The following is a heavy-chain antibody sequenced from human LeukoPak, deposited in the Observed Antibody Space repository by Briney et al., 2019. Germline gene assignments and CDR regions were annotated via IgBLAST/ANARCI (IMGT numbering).Heavy chain of an antibody. Sequence: SETLSLTCTVSGGSISSYYWRWIRQPAGKGLEWIGRIYTSGSTNYNPSLKSRVTMSVDTSKNQFSLKLSSVTAADTAVYYCARDKPYCGGDCYNWFDPWGQGTLVTVSS. V-gene: IGHV4-4*07. J-gene: IGHJ5*02. CDR2: IYTSGST. CDR3: ARDKPYCGGDCYNWFDP. CDR1: GGSISSYY. D-gene: IGHD2-21*02.